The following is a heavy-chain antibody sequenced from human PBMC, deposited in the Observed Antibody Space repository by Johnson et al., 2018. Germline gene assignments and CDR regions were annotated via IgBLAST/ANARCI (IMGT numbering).Heavy chain of an antibody. D-gene: IGHD6-6*01. V-gene: IGHV3-38-3*01. J-gene: IGHJ1*01. CDR1: GFTFSSYW. CDR2: ISGCST. CDR3: AKDGPSIAPLQH. Sequence: VQLQESGGGLVQPGGSLRLSCAASGFTFSSYWMHWVRQAPGKGLEWVSSISGCSTYYADSRKGRFTISRDNSKNTLHLQMNSLRAEDTAVYYCAKDGPSIAPLQHWGQGTLVTVSS.